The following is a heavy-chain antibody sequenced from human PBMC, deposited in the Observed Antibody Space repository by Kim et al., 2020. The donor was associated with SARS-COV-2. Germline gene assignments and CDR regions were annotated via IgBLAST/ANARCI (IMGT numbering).Heavy chain of an antibody. CDR2: IKTKSDGGTT. J-gene: IGHJ4*02. D-gene: IGHD6-13*01. CDR3: RTYSSSRYYFDY. CDR1: GFTFNDAR. Sequence: GGSLRLSCAASGFTFNDARMSWVRQAPGKGLEWVGRIKTKSDGGTTDYAAPVQGRFTISRDDSKNTLYLEMNSPKTEDSAVYYCRTYSSSRYYFDYSGLG. V-gene: IGHV3-15*01.